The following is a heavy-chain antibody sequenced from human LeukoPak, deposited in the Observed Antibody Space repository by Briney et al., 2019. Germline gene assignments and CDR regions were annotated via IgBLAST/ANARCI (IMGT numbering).Heavy chain of an antibody. CDR3: ARVGYDFWSGYPIYYYYYMDV. D-gene: IGHD3-3*01. J-gene: IGHJ6*03. V-gene: IGHV4-59*01. CDR2: IYYSGST. Sequence: SETLSLTCTVSGGSISSYYWSWIRQPPGKGLEWIGYIYYSGSTNYNPSLKSRVTISVDTSKNQFSLKLSSVTAADTAVYYCARVGYDFWSGYPIYYYYYMDVWGKGTTVTVS. CDR1: GGSISSYY.